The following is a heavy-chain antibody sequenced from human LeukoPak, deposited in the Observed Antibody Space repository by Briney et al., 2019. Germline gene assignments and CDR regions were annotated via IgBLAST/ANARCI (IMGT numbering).Heavy chain of an antibody. J-gene: IGHJ3*02. V-gene: IGHV3-7*04. CDR1: GFTFSRYW. Sequence: GGSLTLSCAASGFTFSRYWMSWVRQAPGKGLEWVANIKQDGSQKYYVDSVKGRFTISRDNAKNSLYLQMNSLRAEDTAVYYCARIGYCSGVSCLDAFDIWGQGTRVSLSS. D-gene: IGHD2-15*01. CDR2: IKQDGSQK. CDR3: ARIGYCSGVSCLDAFDI.